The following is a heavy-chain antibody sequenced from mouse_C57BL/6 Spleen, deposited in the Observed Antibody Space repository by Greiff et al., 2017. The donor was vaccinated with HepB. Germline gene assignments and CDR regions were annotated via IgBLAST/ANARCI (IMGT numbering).Heavy chain of an antibody. CDR3: TTSYCSSPCAY. D-gene: IGHD2-12*01. CDR2: IDPENGDT. CDR1: GFNIKDDY. V-gene: IGHV14-4*01. Sequence: EVQLQQSGAELVRPGASVKLSCTASGFNIKDDYMHWVKQRPEQGLEWIGWIDPENGDTEYASKFQGKATITADTSSNTAYLQLSSLTSEDTAVYYCTTSYCSSPCAYWGQGTLVTVSA. J-gene: IGHJ3*01.